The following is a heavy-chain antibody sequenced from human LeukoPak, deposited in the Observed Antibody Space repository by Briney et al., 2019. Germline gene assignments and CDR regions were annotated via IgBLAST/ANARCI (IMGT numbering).Heavy chain of an antibody. Sequence: ASVKVSCKASGYTFTSYGISWVRQAPGQGLEWMGWINPNSGGTNYAQKFQGRVTMTRDTSISTAYMELSRLRSDDTAVYYCARDYDRGFDPWGQGTLVTVSS. CDR2: INPNSGGT. D-gene: IGHD3-22*01. J-gene: IGHJ5*02. CDR3: ARDYDRGFDP. CDR1: GYTFTSYG. V-gene: IGHV1-2*02.